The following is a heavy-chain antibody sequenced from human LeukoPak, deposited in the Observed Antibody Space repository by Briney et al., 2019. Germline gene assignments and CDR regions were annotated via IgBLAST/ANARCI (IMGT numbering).Heavy chain of an antibody. D-gene: IGHD5-12*01. Sequence: ASVKVSCKASGYTFTGYYMHWVRQAPGQGLEWMGWINPNTGVTNYAQKFQGRVTMTRDTSISTAYMELSRLRSDDTAVYYCASYPRYSSSPPFDCWGQGTPVTVSS. V-gene: IGHV1-2*02. CDR2: INPNTGVT. J-gene: IGHJ4*02. CDR3: ASYPRYSSSPPFDC. CDR1: GYTFTGYY.